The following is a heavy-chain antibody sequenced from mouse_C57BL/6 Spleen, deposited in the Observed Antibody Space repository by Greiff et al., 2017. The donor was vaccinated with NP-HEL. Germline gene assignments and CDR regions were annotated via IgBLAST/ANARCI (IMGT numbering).Heavy chain of an antibody. CDR3: ANYYYGSQYAMDY. CDR2: INPSSGYT. V-gene: IGHV1-7*01. CDR1: GYTFTSYW. J-gene: IGHJ4*01. Sequence: VQLQQSGAELAKPGASVKLSCKASGYTFTSYWMHWVNQRPGQGLEWIGYINPSSGYTKYNQKFKDKATLTADKSSSTAYMQLSSLTYEDSAVYYCANYYYGSQYAMDYWGQGTSVTVSS. D-gene: IGHD1-1*01.